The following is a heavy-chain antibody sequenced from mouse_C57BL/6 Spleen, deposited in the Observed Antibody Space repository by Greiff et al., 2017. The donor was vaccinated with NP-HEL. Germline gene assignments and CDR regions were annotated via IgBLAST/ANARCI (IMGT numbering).Heavy chain of an antibody. CDR1: GYAFSSYW. Sequence: VQLQQSGAELVKPGASVKISCKASGYAFSSYWMNWVKQRPGKGLEWIGQIYPGDGDTNYNGKFKGKATLTADKSSSTAYMQLSSLTSEDSAVYFCARLYYYGRTAMDYWGQRTSVTVSS. CDR2: IYPGDGDT. J-gene: IGHJ4*01. CDR3: ARLYYYGRTAMDY. V-gene: IGHV1-80*01. D-gene: IGHD1-1*01.